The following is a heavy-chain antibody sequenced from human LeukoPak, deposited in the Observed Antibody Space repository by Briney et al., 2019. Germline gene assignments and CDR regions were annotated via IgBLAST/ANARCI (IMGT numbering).Heavy chain of an antibody. CDR3: AREGGGSGSYGDPGAFDI. CDR2: ISYDGSNK. Sequence: GGSLRLSCAASGFTFSSYAMHWVRQAPGKGLEWVAVISYDGSNKYYADSVKGRFTISRDNSKNTLYLQMNSLRAEDTAVYYCAREGGGSGSYGDPGAFDIWGQGTMVTVSS. D-gene: IGHD3-10*01. J-gene: IGHJ3*02. CDR1: GFTFSSYA. V-gene: IGHV3-30-3*01.